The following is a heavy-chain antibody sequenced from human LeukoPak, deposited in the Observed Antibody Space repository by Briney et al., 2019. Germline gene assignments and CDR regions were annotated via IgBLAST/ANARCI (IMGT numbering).Heavy chain of an antibody. CDR2: IYYSGST. Sequence: SETLSLTCTVSGGSISSYYWSWIRQPPGKGLEWIGYIYYSGSTNYNPSLKSRVTISVDTSKNQFSLKLSSVTAADTAVYYCARTTVQWELVDCWGQGTLVTVSS. D-gene: IGHD1-26*01. V-gene: IGHV4-59*01. CDR3: ARTTVQWELVDC. J-gene: IGHJ4*02. CDR1: GGSISSYY.